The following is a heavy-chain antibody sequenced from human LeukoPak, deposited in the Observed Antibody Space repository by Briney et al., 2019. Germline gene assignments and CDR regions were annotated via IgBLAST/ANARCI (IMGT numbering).Heavy chain of an antibody. Sequence: PSETLSLTCTVSGYSISSGYYWGWIRQPPGRGLEWIGSIYHSGSTYYNPSLKSRVTISVDTSKNQFSLKLSSVTAADTAVYYCASCLLGVSYYMDVWGKGTTVTVSS. CDR3: ASCLLGVSYYMDV. V-gene: IGHV4-38-2*02. J-gene: IGHJ6*03. CDR1: GYSISSGYY. D-gene: IGHD3-3*01. CDR2: IYHSGST.